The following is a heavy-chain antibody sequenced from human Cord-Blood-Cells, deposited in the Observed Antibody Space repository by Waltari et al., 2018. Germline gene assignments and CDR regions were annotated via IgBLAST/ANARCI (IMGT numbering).Heavy chain of an antibody. D-gene: IGHD5-12*01. CDR1: GGTFSSYA. J-gene: IGHJ2*01. CDR3: SRDNPNSGYDSGYFDL. V-gene: IGHV1-69*06. Sequence: QVQLVQSGAEVKKPGSSVKVSCKASGGTFSSYAISWVRQAPGQGLEWMGGVIPIFGTANYAQKSQTKGTITADKSTSTAYMELSSLRSEDTAVYYCSRDNPNSGYDSGYFDLWGRGTLVTVSS. CDR2: VIPIFGTA.